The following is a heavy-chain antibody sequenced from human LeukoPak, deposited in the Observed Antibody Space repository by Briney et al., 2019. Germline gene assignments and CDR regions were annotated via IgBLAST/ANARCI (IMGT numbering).Heavy chain of an antibody. V-gene: IGHV4-59*01. Sequence: PSETLSLTCTVSGGSTSSYYWSWIRQPPGKGLEWIGYIYYTGTTNYNPSLKSRVTISVDTSKNQFSLKLSSVTAADTAVYYCARGVAGTSGSFDYWGQGTLVTVSS. CDR1: GGSTSSYY. J-gene: IGHJ4*02. CDR3: ARGVAGTSGSFDY. CDR2: IYYTGTT. D-gene: IGHD6-19*01.